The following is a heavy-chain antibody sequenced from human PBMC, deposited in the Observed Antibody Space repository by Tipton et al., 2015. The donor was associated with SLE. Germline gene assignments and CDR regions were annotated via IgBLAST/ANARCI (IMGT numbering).Heavy chain of an antibody. V-gene: IGHV4-39*07. J-gene: IGHJ4*02. CDR1: GGSISSSSYY. CDR2: IYYSGST. CDR3: ARLDVGASDY. Sequence: GLVKPSETLSLTCTVSGGSISSSSYYWGWIRQPPGKGLEWIGSIYYSGSTYYNPSLKSRVTISVDTSKNQFSLKLSSVTAADTAVYYCARLDVGASDYWGQGTLVTVSS. D-gene: IGHD1-26*01.